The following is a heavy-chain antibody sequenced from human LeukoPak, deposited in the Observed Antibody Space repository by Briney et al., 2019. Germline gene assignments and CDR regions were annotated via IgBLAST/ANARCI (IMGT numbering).Heavy chain of an antibody. J-gene: IGHJ2*01. Sequence: SETLSLTCAVSGGSISSYYWSWIRQPPGKGLEWIGYIYTSGSTNYNPSLKSRVTISVDTSKNQFSLKLSSVTAADTAVYYCARHGYNWNYAPAPAGYFDLWGRGTLVTVSS. CDR3: ARHGYNWNYAPAPAGYFDL. V-gene: IGHV4-4*09. D-gene: IGHD1-7*01. CDR2: IYTSGST. CDR1: GGSISSYY.